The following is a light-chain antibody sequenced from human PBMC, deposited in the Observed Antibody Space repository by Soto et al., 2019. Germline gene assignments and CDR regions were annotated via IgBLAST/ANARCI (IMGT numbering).Light chain of an antibody. CDR2: EVS. CDR1: SSDVGGYNY. CDR3: SSYTSSYTRV. J-gene: IGLJ1*01. Sequence: QSALTQPASVSGSPGQSITISCTGTSSDVGGYNYVSWYQQHPGKAPKLMIFEVSNRPSGVSNRFSGSKSGNTASLTISGLQAEDEADYYCSSYTSSYTRVFGTGTKLTVL. V-gene: IGLV2-14*01.